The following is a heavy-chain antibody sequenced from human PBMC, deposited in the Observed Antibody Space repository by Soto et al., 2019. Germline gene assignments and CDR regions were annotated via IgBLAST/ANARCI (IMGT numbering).Heavy chain of an antibody. V-gene: IGHV4-31*03. Sequence: QVQLQESGPGLVKPSQTLSLTCTVSGGSINSGGYCWSWIRQHPGKGLDWIGCISYGGSTTYNPSLXSXXTISVDTSKNQSSLKLTSVTAADTAVYYCSRGILVWGQGALITVSS. CDR3: SRGILV. CDR1: GGSINSGGYC. J-gene: IGHJ4*02. D-gene: IGHD5-18*01. CDR2: ISYGGST.